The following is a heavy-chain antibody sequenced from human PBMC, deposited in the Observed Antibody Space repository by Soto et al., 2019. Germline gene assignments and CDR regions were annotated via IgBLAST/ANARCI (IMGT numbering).Heavy chain of an antibody. CDR1: GFSLSTSGVG. Sequence: QITLKESGPTLVKPTQTLTLTCTFSGFSLSTSGVGVGWIRQPPGKALEWLALIYWDDDKRYSPSLKSRLTITKDTSKNQGVLTMTNMDPVDTATYYCAPHLTENWFDPWGQGTLVTVSS. CDR2: IYWDDDK. V-gene: IGHV2-5*02. D-gene: IGHD2-21*02. CDR3: APHLTENWFDP. J-gene: IGHJ5*02.